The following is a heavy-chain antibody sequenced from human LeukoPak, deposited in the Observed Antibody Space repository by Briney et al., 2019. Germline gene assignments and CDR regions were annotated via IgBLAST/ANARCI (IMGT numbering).Heavy chain of an antibody. Sequence: PGGSLRLSCAASGFTFSSYAMHWVRQAPGKGLEWVAVISYDGSNKYYADSVKGRFTISRDNSKDTLYVQMNSLRTEDTAVYYCARGAYSSSWSFSPWGQGTLVTVSS. CDR2: ISYDGSNK. J-gene: IGHJ5*02. D-gene: IGHD6-13*01. CDR3: ARGAYSSSWSFSP. V-gene: IGHV3-30-3*01. CDR1: GFTFSSYA.